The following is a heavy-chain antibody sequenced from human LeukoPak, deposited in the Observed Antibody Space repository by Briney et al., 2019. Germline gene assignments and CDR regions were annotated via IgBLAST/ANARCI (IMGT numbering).Heavy chain of an antibody. CDR1: GFTFASYS. Sequence: GGSLRLSCAASGFTFASYSMNWVRQAPGKGLEWVSSISGDSTYIYNAGSVKGRLTISRDNAQASLYLQMISLRADDTAVYYCARVSGRLERQSDLDYWGQGTLVIVSS. D-gene: IGHD1-1*01. J-gene: IGHJ4*02. CDR3: ARVSGRLERQSDLDY. CDR2: ISGDSTYI. V-gene: IGHV3-21*01.